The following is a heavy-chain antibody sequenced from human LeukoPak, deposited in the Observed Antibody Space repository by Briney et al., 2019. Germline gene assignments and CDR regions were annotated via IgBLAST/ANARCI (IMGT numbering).Heavy chain of an antibody. CDR1: GFTFSSYG. D-gene: IGHD3-22*01. CDR3: ARGHFYDSSDYYHDAFDI. Sequence: PGGSLRLSCAASGFTFSSYGMHWVRQAPGKGLEWVAVIWYDGSNKYYANSVKGRFTISRDNSKNTLYLQMNSLRAEDTAVYCCARGHFYDSSDYYHDAFDIWGQGTMVTVSS. CDR2: IWYDGSNK. V-gene: IGHV3-33*01. J-gene: IGHJ3*02.